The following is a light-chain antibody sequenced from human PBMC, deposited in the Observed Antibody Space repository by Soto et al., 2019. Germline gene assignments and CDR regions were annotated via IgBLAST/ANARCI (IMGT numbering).Light chain of an antibody. CDR2: RTS. Sequence: EILITQSPATLSVSPGERATLSCRASQSISSNLAWYQQKPGQAPRLLMFRTSSRANGLPARFSGSGSGTDFTLTISSLEPADFAVYYCQQRSNWPPITFGQGTRLEIK. J-gene: IGKJ5*01. CDR1: QSISSN. V-gene: IGKV3-11*01. CDR3: QQRSNWPPIT.